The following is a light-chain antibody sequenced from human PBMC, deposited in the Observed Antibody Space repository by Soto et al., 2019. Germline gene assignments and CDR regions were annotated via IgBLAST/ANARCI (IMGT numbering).Light chain of an antibody. V-gene: IGKV3-15*01. CDR3: QQCNSGPYT. CDR1: RSVSSN. CDR2: GAS. Sequence: EIVMTQSPATLSVSPGEGATLSCRASRSVSSNLAWYQQKPGQSPRLLIYGASTRATGIPARFSGSGSGTEFTLPISSLQSEDFAVYYCQQCNSGPYTVGQGTKLEIK. J-gene: IGKJ2*01.